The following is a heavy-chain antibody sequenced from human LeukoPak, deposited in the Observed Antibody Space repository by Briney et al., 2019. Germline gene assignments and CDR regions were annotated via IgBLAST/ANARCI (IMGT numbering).Heavy chain of an antibody. CDR3: VRHRTASDY. V-gene: IGHV3-21*01. CDR1: GFTFSDYT. CDR2: ITPRGDYI. Sequence: PGGSLRPSCAASGFTFSDYTMSWVRQAPGKGLEWVSSITPRGDYIYYADSLKGRFTISRDNAKNSLDLQMSILRAEDTAVYYCVRHRTASDYWGQGALVTVSS. J-gene: IGHJ4*02. D-gene: IGHD1-1*01.